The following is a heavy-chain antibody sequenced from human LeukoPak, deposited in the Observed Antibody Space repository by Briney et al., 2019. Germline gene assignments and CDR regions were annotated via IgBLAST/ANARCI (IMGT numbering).Heavy chain of an antibody. CDR3: ARVALHYDILTGYSYYFDY. D-gene: IGHD3-9*01. CDR2: IYSGGST. J-gene: IGHJ4*02. V-gene: IGHV3-53*01. Sequence: GGSLRLSCAASGFTVSSYAMTWVRQAPGKGLEWVSVIYSGGSTYYADSVKGRFTISRDNSKNTLYLQMNSLRAEDTAVYYCARVALHYDILTGYSYYFDYWGQGTLVTVSS. CDR1: GFTVSSYA.